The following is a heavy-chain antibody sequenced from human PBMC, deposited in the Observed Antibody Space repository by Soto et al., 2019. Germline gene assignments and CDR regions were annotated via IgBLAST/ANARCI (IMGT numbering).Heavy chain of an antibody. J-gene: IGHJ5*02. CDR2: IFYAGDT. CDR1: GESIATGAFY. CDR3: AREGDYRTGLEP. V-gene: IGHV4-31*03. D-gene: IGHD4-17*01. Sequence: SSETLSLTCTVSGESIATGAFYWSWIRLQSGKGPEWIGSIFYAGDTYYNPSLKSRVEISLDGSQNQFSLNLRSVTAADTAVYYCAREGDYRTGLEPWGQGTLVTVSS.